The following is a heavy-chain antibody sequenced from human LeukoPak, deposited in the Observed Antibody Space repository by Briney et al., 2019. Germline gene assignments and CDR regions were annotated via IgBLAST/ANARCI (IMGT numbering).Heavy chain of an antibody. D-gene: IGHD3-22*01. CDR2: ISDSGRT. V-gene: IGHV4-59*02. Sequence: SETLSLTCTVSGASVNSYYWDWIRQPPGKGLEWIGCISDSGRTYYNPSLKSRVTISLGTSNNQFSLRLTSVTAADSAMYYCTKGYYEPFDPWGQGTLVTVSS. CDR3: TKGYYEPFDP. J-gene: IGHJ5*02. CDR1: GASVNSYY.